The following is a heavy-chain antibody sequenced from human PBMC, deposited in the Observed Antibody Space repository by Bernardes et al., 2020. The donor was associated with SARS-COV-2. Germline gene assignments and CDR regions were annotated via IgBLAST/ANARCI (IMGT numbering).Heavy chain of an antibody. J-gene: IGHJ4*02. D-gene: IGHD1-26*01. CDR2: ISYDGSNK. Sequence: GGSLRLSCAASGFTFSSYAMHWVRQAPGKGLEWVAVISYDGSNKYYADSVKGRFTISRDNSKNTLYLQMNSLRAEDTAVYYCARTPKRVGATWLRLFDYWGQGTLVTVSS. CDR3: ARTPKRVGATWLRLFDY. CDR1: GFTFSSYA. V-gene: IGHV3-30-3*01.